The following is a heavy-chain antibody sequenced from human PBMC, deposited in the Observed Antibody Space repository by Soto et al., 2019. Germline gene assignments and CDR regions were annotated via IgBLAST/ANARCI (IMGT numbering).Heavy chain of an antibody. J-gene: IGHJ6*01. CDR3: ARPTRQWLGLRYYYGMDV. V-gene: IGHV4-34*01. CDR1: GGSFSGYY. Sequence: QVQLQQWGAGLLKPSETLSLTCAVYGGSFSGYYWSWIRQPPGKGLEWIGEINHSGSTNYNPSLKSRVTISVDTSKNQFSLQRSFVPAADTAVYYCARPTRQWLGLRYYYGMDVW. D-gene: IGHD6-19*01. CDR2: INHSGST.